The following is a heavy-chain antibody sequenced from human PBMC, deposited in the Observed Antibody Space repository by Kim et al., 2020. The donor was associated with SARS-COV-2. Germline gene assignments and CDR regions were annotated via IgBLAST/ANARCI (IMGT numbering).Heavy chain of an antibody. V-gene: IGHV4-39*01. Sequence: SETLSLTCTVSGGSISSSSYYWGWIRQPPGKGLEWIGSIYYSGSTYYNPSLKSRVTISVDTSKNQFSLKLSSVTAADTAVYYCARLRMRSRNFDYWGQGTLVTVSS. CDR3: ARLRMRSRNFDY. CDR1: GGSISSSSYY. J-gene: IGHJ4*02. D-gene: IGHD4-17*01. CDR2: IYYSGST.